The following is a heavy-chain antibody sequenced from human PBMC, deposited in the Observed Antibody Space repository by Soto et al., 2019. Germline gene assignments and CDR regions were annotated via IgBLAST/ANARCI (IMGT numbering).Heavy chain of an antibody. D-gene: IGHD6-6*01. CDR3: AGLVYSSSSLSYYYYMDV. CDR1: GGSISSSSYY. CDR2: IYYSGST. Sequence: SETLSLTCTVSGGSISSSSYYWGWIRQPPGKGLEWIGSIYYSGSTYYNPSLKSRVTISVDTSKNQFSLKLSSVTAADTAVYYCAGLVYSSSSLSYYYYMDVWGKGTTVTVSS. J-gene: IGHJ6*03. V-gene: IGHV4-39*01.